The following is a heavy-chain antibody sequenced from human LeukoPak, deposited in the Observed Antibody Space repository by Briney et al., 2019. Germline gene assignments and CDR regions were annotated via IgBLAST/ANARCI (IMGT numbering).Heavy chain of an antibody. CDR2: IYTSGST. Sequence: SSETLSLTCTVSGGSISSYYWSWIRQPAGKGLEWIGRIYTSGSTNYNPSLKSRVTMSVDTSKNQFSLKLSSVTAADTAVYYCAREIYDFWSGYYWYYMDVWGKGTTVTVSS. V-gene: IGHV4-4*07. CDR3: AREIYDFWSGYYWYYMDV. J-gene: IGHJ6*03. CDR1: GGSISSYY. D-gene: IGHD3-3*01.